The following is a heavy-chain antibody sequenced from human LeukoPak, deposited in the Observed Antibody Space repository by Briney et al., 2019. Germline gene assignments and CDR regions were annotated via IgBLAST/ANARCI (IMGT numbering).Heavy chain of an antibody. CDR1: GYSFTSYW. CDR3: ARPERGYSGYVGY. J-gene: IGHJ4*02. D-gene: IGHD5-12*01. Sequence: PGESLKISRKGSGYSFTSYWIGWVRQMPGKGLEWVGIIYPGDSDTRYSPSFQGQVTISADKSISTAYLQWSSLKASDTAMYYCARPERGYSGYVGYWGQGTLVTVSS. V-gene: IGHV5-51*01. CDR2: IYPGDSDT.